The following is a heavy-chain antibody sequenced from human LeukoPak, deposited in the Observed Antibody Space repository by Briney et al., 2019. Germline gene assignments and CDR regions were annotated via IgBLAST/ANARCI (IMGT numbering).Heavy chain of an antibody. D-gene: IGHD6-13*01. CDR3: ARDAAAAGEAYFDY. CDR1: GFTFSSYG. CDR2: IWYDGSNK. Sequence: GRSLRLSCAASGFTFSSYGMHWVRQAPGKGLDRVAVIWYDGSNKYYADSVKGRFTISRDDSKNTLYLQMNSLRAEDTAVYYCARDAAAAGEAYFDYWGQGTLVTVSS. V-gene: IGHV3-33*01. J-gene: IGHJ4*02.